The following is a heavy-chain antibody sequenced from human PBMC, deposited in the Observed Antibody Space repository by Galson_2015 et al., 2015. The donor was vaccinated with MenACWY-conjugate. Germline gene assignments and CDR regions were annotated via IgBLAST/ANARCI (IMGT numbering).Heavy chain of an antibody. V-gene: IGHV3-48*01. CDR3: ARVGGSYQPLPYWYFDL. J-gene: IGHJ2*01. Sequence: SLRLSCAASGFTFSSYSMNWVRQAPGKGLEWVSYISSSSSTIYYADSVKGRFTISRDNAKNSLYLQMNSLRAEDTAVYYCARVGGSYQPLPYWYFDLWGRGTLVTVSS. CDR1: GFTFSSYS. CDR2: ISSSSSTI. D-gene: IGHD1-26*01.